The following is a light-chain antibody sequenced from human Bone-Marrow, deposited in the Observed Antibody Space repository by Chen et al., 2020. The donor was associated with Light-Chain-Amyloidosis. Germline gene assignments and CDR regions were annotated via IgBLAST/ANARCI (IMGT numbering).Light chain of an antibody. J-gene: IGKJ4*01. CDR1: QTISSNY. V-gene: IGKV3-20*01. CDR2: GSS. CDR3: QQYGTSPLT. Sequence: EIVLTQSPGTLSLSPGEGANLSCRASQTISSNYLTWYQQKFGQAPRLLIYGSSSRVTGIPDRCTCSGSGTDFTLTINRLAPEDFAMYYCQQYGTSPLTFGGGTKVEIK.